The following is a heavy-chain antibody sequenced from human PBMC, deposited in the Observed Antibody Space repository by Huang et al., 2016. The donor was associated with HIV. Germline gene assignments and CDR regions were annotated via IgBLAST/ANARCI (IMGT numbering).Heavy chain of an antibody. CDR1: GFKVSGFG. D-gene: IGHD2-15*01. J-gene: IGHJ4*02. CDR2: ISYDGRSQ. Sequence: QVHLVESGGGVVQPGGSLRLSCAASGFKVSGFGMHWVRQAPGKGLEWGAVISYDGRSQFYTDSVKGRFTSSRDNSDNTLSLQMKGLRPDDTAVYYCAKESRWFSDFDHWGQGVLVSVSS. V-gene: IGHV3-30*18. CDR3: AKESRWFSDFDH.